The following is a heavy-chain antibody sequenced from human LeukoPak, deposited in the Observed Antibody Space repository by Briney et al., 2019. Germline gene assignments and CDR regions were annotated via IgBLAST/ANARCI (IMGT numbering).Heavy chain of an antibody. CDR3: AKGCRSGSICFLIDY. V-gene: IGHV3-30*18. J-gene: IGHJ4*02. D-gene: IGHD2-15*01. CDR2: ISFDGSDK. Sequence: GGSLRLSCAASGFSFSSHGMHWVRQAPGKGLEWVAVISFDGSDKYYADSVKGRFTISRDNSKNTLNVQMNSLRAEDTAVYYCAKGCRSGSICFLIDYWGQGTLVTVSS. CDR1: GFSFSSHG.